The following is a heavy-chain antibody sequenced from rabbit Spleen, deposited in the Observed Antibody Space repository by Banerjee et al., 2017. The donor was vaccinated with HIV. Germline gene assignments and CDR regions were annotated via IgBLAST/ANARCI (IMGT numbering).Heavy chain of an antibody. D-gene: IGHD8-1*01. CDR3: ARDGAGGSYFAL. CDR1: GFTLSSYY. J-gene: IGHJ4*01. V-gene: IGHV1S7*01. CDR2: IDPVFGIR. Sequence: QELVESGGGLVQPGESLKLSCKASGFTLSSYYMNWVRQAPGKGLEWIGYIDPVFGIRYYADWVNGRFTISSHNAQNTLYLQLNSLTAADTATYFCARDGAGGSYFALWGPGTLVTVS.